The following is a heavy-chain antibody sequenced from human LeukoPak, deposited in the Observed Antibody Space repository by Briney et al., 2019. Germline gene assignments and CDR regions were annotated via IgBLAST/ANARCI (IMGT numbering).Heavy chain of an antibody. J-gene: IGHJ3*02. Sequence: ASVKVSCKASGYTFTSYDINWVRQATGQGLEWMGWMNPNSGNTGYAQKLQGRVTITRNTSISTAYMELSSLRSEDTAVYYCAREAHYYDSSGFPPTGAFDIWGQGTMVTVSS. D-gene: IGHD3-22*01. CDR1: GYTFTSYD. CDR2: MNPNSGNT. V-gene: IGHV1-8*03. CDR3: AREAHYYDSSGFPPTGAFDI.